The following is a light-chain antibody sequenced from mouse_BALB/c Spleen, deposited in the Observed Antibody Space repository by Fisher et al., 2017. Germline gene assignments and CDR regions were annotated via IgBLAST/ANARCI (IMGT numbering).Light chain of an antibody. CDR3: HQYHRSPFT. CDR1: SSVSSSY. V-gene: IGKV4-74*01. J-gene: IGKJ4*01. CDR2: SIS. Sequence: IVLTQSTAIMSASPGEKVTMTCSASSSVSSSYLYWYQQKSGSSPKLWIYSISNLASGVPSRFSGSGSGTSYSLTISSMEAEDAATYYCHQYHRSPFTFGSGTKLEIK.